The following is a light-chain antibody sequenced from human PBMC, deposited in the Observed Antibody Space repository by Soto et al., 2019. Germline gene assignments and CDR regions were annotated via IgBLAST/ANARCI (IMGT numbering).Light chain of an antibody. J-gene: IGKJ1*01. Sequence: IQNTPSPSYLSAFVGIKITITCRASQGIGVRLAWFQQKPGKAPQYLIQSASILQGGVPSRFSGSGSGTEFILTINSLQPEDVAIYYCLQVNSFPRTFGQGTKVDIK. CDR2: SAS. CDR3: LQVNSFPRT. V-gene: IGKV1-12*01. CDR1: QGIGVR.